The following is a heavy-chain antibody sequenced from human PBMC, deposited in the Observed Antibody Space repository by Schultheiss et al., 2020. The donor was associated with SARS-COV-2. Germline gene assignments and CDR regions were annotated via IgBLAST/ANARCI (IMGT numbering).Heavy chain of an antibody. CDR1: GGSLSSRSYY. Sequence: SETLSLTCSVSGGSLSSRSYYWGWIRQPPGKGLEWIGNIDYSGKTYFNPSLKNRAIISVDTPKNHFSLRLRSVTAADTAIYYCARHKRSGSIFDSWGQGTLVTVSS. D-gene: IGHD6-13*01. CDR3: ARHKRSGSIFDS. J-gene: IGHJ4*02. CDR2: IDYSGKT. V-gene: IGHV4-39*07.